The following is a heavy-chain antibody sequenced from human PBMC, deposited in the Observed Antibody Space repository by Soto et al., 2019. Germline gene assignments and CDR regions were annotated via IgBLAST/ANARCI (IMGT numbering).Heavy chain of an antibody. CDR3: ARVGGSCSTQTCPGYAMDV. V-gene: IGHV4-31*03. CDR1: GGSISSGGYF. D-gene: IGHD2-2*01. Sequence: PSETLSLTCTVSGGSISSGGYFWSWIRQHPGKGLEWVGYIFYSGSTYYNPSLKSRVTMSLDMSKNQFSLKLSSVTAADTAVYYCARVGGSCSTQTCPGYAMDVWGQGTTVTVSS. CDR2: IFYSGST. J-gene: IGHJ6*02.